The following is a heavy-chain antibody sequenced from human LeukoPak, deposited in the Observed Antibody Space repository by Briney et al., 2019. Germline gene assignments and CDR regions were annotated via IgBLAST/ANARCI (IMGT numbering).Heavy chain of an antibody. CDR3: ARDRIAVAGTYNYYYYGMDV. CDR2: INPNSGGT. J-gene: IGHJ6*02. Sequence: GASVKVSCKASGYTFSDYVIRWVRQAPGQGLECMGWINPNSGGTNYAQKFQGRVTMTRDTSISTAYMELSRLRSDDTAVYYCARDRIAVAGTYNYYYYGMDVWGQGTTVTVSS. V-gene: IGHV1-2*02. D-gene: IGHD6-19*01. CDR1: GYTFSDYV.